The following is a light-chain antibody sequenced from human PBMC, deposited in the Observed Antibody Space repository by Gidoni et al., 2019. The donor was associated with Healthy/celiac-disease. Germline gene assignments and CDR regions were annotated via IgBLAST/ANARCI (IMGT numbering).Light chain of an antibody. CDR2: DAS. CDR3: QQYGSSPPIT. CDR1: QSVSSSY. V-gene: IGKV3D-20*01. Sequence: EIVFTQSPATLSLSPGERATLSCGASQSVSSSYLAWYQQKPGLAPRPLIYDASSRATGIPDRFSGSGSGTDFTLTISRLEPEDFAVYYCQQYGSSPPITFGQGTRLEIK. J-gene: IGKJ5*01.